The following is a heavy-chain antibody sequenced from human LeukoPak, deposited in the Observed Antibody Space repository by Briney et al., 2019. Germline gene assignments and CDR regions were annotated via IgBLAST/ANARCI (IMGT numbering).Heavy chain of an antibody. D-gene: IGHD3-22*01. V-gene: IGHV5-51*01. J-gene: IGHJ3*02. CDR3: ARGYLAAFDAFDI. CDR2: IYPGDSDT. CDR1: GYSFTSYW. Sequence: GESLKISCKGSGYSFTSYWIGWVRQMPGKGLEWMGIIYPGDSDTRYSPSFQGQVTISADKSISTAYLQCSSLKASDTAMYYCARGYLAAFDAFDIWGQGTMVTVSS.